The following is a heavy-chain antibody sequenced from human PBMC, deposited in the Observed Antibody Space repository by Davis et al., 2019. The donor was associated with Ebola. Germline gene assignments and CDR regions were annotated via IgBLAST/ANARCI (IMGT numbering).Heavy chain of an antibody. CDR3: AKFEYTSSSPYYYYAMDV. CDR1: GLSFSSYA. J-gene: IGHJ6*02. D-gene: IGHD6-6*01. V-gene: IGHV3-23*01. CDR2: ISGSGSRI. Sequence: GESLKISCAASGLSFSSYAMSWVRQAPGKGLEWVSSISGSGSRIYYADSVKGRFTISRDNSKNTLYLQMNSLRAEDTAVYYCAKFEYTSSSPYYYYAMDVWGQGTTVTVSS.